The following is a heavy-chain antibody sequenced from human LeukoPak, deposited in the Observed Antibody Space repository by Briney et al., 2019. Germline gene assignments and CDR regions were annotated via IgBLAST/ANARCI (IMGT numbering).Heavy chain of an antibody. V-gene: IGHV1-18*01. Sequence: ASVKVSCKASGYPFTNYGISWVRQAPGQGLEWMGWISAYNGNTNYAQKLQDRVTMTTDTSTSTAYMELRSLRSDDTAVYYCARASGTPEPFDCWGQGTLVTVSS. CDR2: ISAYNGNT. J-gene: IGHJ4*02. CDR1: GYPFTNYG. CDR3: ARASGTPEPFDC.